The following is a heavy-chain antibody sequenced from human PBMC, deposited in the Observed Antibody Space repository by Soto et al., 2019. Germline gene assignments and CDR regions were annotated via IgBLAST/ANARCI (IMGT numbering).Heavy chain of an antibody. CDR3: AKGARTSRWRYYYGMDG. D-gene: IGHD2-2*01. CDR2: ISGSGRST. Sequence: AGSLRLSCAASGFTFSSYAMSWVRQAPGKGLEWVPAISGSGRSTYYAHSVKARFTLSRDNSNNTLELRMSSLRARGTAVYYCAKGARTSRWRYYYGMDGWGQGTTITVSS. V-gene: IGHV3-23*01. J-gene: IGHJ6*02. CDR1: GFTFSSYA.